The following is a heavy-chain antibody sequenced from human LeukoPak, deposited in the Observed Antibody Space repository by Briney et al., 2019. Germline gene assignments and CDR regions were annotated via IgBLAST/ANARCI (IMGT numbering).Heavy chain of an antibody. D-gene: IGHD3-9*01. CDR2: ISSSSSYI. CDR1: GFTFSSYS. Sequence: GGSLRLSCAASGFTFSSYSMNWVRQAPGKGLEWVSSISSSSSYIYYADSLKGRFTISRDNAKNSLYLQMNSLRAEDTAVYYCARGPYHDILTGYFFDYWGQGTLVTVSS. CDR3: ARGPYHDILTGYFFDY. J-gene: IGHJ4*02. V-gene: IGHV3-21*01.